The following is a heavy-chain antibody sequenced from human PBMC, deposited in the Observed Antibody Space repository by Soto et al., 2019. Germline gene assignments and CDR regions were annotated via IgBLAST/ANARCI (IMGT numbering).Heavy chain of an antibody. CDR2: ISGSGGST. V-gene: IGHV3-23*01. Sequence: EVPLLESGGGLVQPGGSLRLSCAASGFTFSSYAMSWVSRAPGKGLEWVSAISGSGGSTYYADSVKGRFTISRDNSKNTLYLQMNSLRAEDTAVYYCAKDRVAAAGWASESFDYWGQGTLVTVSS. CDR1: GFTFSSYA. CDR3: AKDRVAAAGWASESFDY. D-gene: IGHD6-13*01. J-gene: IGHJ4*02.